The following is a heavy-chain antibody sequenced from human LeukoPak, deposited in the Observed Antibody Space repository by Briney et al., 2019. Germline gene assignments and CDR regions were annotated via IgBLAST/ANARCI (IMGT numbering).Heavy chain of an antibody. CDR2: IYSGGST. J-gene: IGHJ6*03. D-gene: IGHD3-3*01. V-gene: IGHV3-53*01. CDR1: GFTVSSNY. CDR3: ARDKLEAYDFWSGVSYYYYMDV. Sequence: PGGSLRLSSAASGFTVSSNYMSWVRQAPGKGLEWVSVIYSGGSTYYADSVKGLFTISRDNSKNTLYLQMNSLRAEDTAVYYCARDKLEAYDFWSGVSYYYYMDVWGKGTTVTVSS.